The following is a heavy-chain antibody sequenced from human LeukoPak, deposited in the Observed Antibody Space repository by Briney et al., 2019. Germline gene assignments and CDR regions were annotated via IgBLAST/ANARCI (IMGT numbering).Heavy chain of an antibody. CDR1: GGSISSGGYS. CDR3: ARVVRGSYGIDY. Sequence: SQTLSLTCAVSGGSISSGGYSWSWIRQPPGKGLEWIGYIYHSGSTYYNPSLKSRVTISVDRSKNQFSLKLSSVTAADTAVYYCARVVRGSYGIDYWGRGTLVTVSS. CDR2: IYHSGST. J-gene: IGHJ4*02. D-gene: IGHD5-18*01. V-gene: IGHV4-30-2*01.